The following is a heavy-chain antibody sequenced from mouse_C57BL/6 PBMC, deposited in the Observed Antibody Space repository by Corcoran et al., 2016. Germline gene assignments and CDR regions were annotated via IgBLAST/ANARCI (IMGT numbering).Heavy chain of an antibody. CDR1: GYTFTTYG. CDR3: ARSGTTVSLDY. D-gene: IGHD1-1*01. Sequence: QIQLVQSGPELKKPGETVKISCKASGYTFTTYGMSWVKQAPGKGLKWMGWINTYSGVPTYADDFKGRFAFSLETSASTAYLQINNLKNEDTATYFCARSGTTVSLDYWGQGTTLTVSS. CDR2: INTYSGVP. J-gene: IGHJ2*01. V-gene: IGHV9-3*01.